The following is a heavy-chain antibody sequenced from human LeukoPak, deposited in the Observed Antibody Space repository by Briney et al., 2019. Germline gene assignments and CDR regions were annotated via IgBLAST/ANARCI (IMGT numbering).Heavy chain of an antibody. V-gene: IGHV3-9*01. CDR3: AKDPTPLLESDHWFDP. Sequence: GRSLRLSCAASGFTFDDYAMPWVRQAPGKGLEWVSGISWNSGSIGYADSVKGRFTISRDNAKNSLYLQMNSLRAEDTALYYCAKDPTPLLESDHWFDPWGQGTLVTVSS. J-gene: IGHJ5*02. D-gene: IGHD3-3*01. CDR2: ISWNSGSI. CDR1: GFTFDDYA.